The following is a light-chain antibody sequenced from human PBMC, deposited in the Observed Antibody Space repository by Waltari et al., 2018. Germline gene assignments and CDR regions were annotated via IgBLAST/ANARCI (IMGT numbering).Light chain of an antibody. V-gene: IGLV1-40*01. J-gene: IGLJ3*02. CDR1: SSNIGAGYD. Sequence: QSVLTQPPSVSGAPGQRVTISCPGSSSNIGAGYDLPWYQQLPGTAPKLLIYGNSNRPSGVPDRFSGSKSGTSASLAITGLQAEDEADYYCQSYDSSLSGLFGGGTKLTVL. CDR2: GNS. CDR3: QSYDSSLSGL.